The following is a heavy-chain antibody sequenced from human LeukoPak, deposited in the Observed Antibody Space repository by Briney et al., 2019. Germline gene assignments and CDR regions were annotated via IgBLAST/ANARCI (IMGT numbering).Heavy chain of an antibody. Sequence: GGSLRLSCAASGFTFSTYTMNWVRQAPGKGLEWVTYISSSGSTTYYADSVKGRFTVSRDNAKNSLYLQMNSLRAEDTAVYYCARGVRDILSGYYTDYYFYYMDVWGKGTTVTVSS. CDR3: ARGVRDILSGYYTDYYFYYMDV. CDR1: GFTFSTYT. CDR2: ISSSGSTT. D-gene: IGHD3-3*01. V-gene: IGHV3-48*04. J-gene: IGHJ6*03.